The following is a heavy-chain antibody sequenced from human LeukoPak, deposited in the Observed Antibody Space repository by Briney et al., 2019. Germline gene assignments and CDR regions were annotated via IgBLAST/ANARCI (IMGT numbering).Heavy chain of an antibody. D-gene: IGHD5-18*01. Sequence: TGGSLRLSCAASGFTFSSYAMHWVRQAPGKGLEWVAVISYDGSNKYCADSVKGRFTISRDNSKNTLYLQMNSLRAEDTAVYYCASLWIQLWPTPYYYGMDVWGQGTTVTVSS. CDR1: GFTFSSYA. V-gene: IGHV3-30-3*01. CDR2: ISYDGSNK. CDR3: ASLWIQLWPTPYYYGMDV. J-gene: IGHJ6*02.